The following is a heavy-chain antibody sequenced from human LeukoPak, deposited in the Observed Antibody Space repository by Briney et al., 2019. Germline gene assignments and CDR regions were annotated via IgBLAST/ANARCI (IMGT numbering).Heavy chain of an antibody. V-gene: IGHV3-9*01. CDR3: EKDIGPQRYYGMDV. Sequence: PGRSLRLSCAASGFTFDDYAMHWVRQAPGKGLEWVSGISWNSGSIGYADSVKGRFTISRGNAKNSLYLQMNSLRAEDTALYYCEKDIGPQRYYGMDVWGQGTTVTVSS. CDR2: ISWNSGSI. CDR1: GFTFDDYA. J-gene: IGHJ6*02.